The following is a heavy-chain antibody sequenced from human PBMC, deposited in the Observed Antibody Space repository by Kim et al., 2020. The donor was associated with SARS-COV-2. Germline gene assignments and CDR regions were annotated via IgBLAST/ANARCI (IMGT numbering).Heavy chain of an antibody. D-gene: IGHD3-3*01. CDR1: GFTFGDYA. J-gene: IGHJ4*01. Sequence: GGSLRLSCTASGFTFGDYAMSWVRQAPGKGLEWVGFIRSKAYGGTTEYVASVKGRFTISRDDSKSIAYLQMNSLKTEDTAVYYCTSYYDFWSGLLFDYWG. CDR3: TSYYDFWSGLLFDY. CDR2: IRSKAYGGTT. V-gene: IGHV3-49*04.